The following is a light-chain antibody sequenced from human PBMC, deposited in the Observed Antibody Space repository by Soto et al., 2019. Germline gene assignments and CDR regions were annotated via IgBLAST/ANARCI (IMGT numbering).Light chain of an antibody. V-gene: IGKV3D-7*01. CDR2: GAS. J-gene: IGKJ2*01. Sequence: EVVMTQSPATLSLSPGERATLSCRANETISSGYLSWYQQKPGQAPRLLIYGASTRATGIPARFSGSASGTDFTLTLSTLQPEDFAFYFCQQDHNLPYTFGQGTKLEIK. CDR1: ETISSGY. CDR3: QQDHNLPYT.